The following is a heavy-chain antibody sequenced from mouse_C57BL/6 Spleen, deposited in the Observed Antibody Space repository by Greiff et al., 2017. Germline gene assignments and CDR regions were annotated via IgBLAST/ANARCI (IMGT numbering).Heavy chain of an antibody. D-gene: IGHD1-1*01. CDR3: AYYYGSDYAMDY. CDR1: GYAFSSYW. J-gene: IGHJ4*01. CDR2: IYPGDGDT. Sequence: QVQLKESGAELVKPGASVKISCKASGYAFSSYWMNWVKQRPGKGLEWIGQIYPGDGDTNYNGKFKGKATLTADKSSSTAYMQLSSLTSEDSAVYFCAYYYGSDYAMDYWGQGTSVTVSS. V-gene: IGHV1-80*01.